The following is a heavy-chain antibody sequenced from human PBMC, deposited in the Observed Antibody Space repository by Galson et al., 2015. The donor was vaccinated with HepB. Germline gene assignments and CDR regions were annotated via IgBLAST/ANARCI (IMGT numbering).Heavy chain of an antibody. J-gene: IGHJ5*02. CDR3: ARGSFLAYCGGDCAYRWFDP. CDR2: INHSGST. V-gene: IGHV4-34*01. CDR1: GGSFSGYY. D-gene: IGHD2-21*02. Sequence: SETLSLTCAVYGGSFSGYYWSWIRQPPGKGLEWIGEINHSGSTNYNPSLKSRVTISVDTSKNQFSLKLSSVTAADTAVYYCARGSFLAYCGGDCAYRWFDPWGQGTLVTVSS.